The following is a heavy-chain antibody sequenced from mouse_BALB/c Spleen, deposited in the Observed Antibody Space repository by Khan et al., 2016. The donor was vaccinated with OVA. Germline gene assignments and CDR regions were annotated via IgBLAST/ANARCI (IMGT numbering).Heavy chain of an antibody. CDR2: ISGASSSL. CDR3: ARFLSYYKSDVDDGLDY. J-gene: IGHJ4*01. Sequence: EVELVESGGGLVQPGGSRKLSCAASGFTFSRFGMHWVRQAPEQGLEWVAYISGASSSLYYADTVKGRFTISRDNPRTTLFLPMTMLRSKDTAMYYGARFLSYYKSDVDDGLDYWGQGTSVTVSS. V-gene: IGHV5-17*02. CDR1: GFTFSRFG. D-gene: IGHD1-1*01.